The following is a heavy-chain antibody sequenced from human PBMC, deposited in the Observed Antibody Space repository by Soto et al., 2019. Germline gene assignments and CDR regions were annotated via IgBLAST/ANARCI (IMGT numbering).Heavy chain of an antibody. J-gene: IGHJ4*02. CDR2: ISSSSSYI. Sequence: GGSLRLSCAASGSTFSSYSMNWVRQAPGKGLEWVSSISSSSSYIYYADSVKGRFTISRDNAKNSLYLQMNSLRAEDTAVYYCARVAYGGNSGGYWGQGTLVTVSS. V-gene: IGHV3-21*01. D-gene: IGHD2-21*02. CDR1: GSTFSSYS. CDR3: ARVAYGGNSGGY.